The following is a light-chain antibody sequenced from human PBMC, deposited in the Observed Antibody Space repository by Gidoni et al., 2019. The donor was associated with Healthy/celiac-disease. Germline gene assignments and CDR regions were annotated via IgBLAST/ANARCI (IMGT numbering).Light chain of an antibody. CDR1: QRVRSY. CDR2: DAS. CDR3: RQRSNWPPIT. Sequence: EIVSTQSPATLSLSPGEKATLSFRASQRVRSYVAWYQQKPGQAPRLLIYDASNRATGIPARLSGSGSGTDFTLTISSLEPEDFAVYYCRQRSNWPPITFGQGTRLEIK. V-gene: IGKV3-11*01. J-gene: IGKJ5*01.